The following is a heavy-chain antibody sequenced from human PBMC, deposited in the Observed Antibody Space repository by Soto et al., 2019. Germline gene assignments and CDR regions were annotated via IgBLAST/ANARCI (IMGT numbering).Heavy chain of an antibody. J-gene: IGHJ4*02. V-gene: IGHV4-34*01. CDR3: ATLPATSDFDY. Sequence: SETLSLTCAVYGGSFSGYYWTWIRQPPGTGLEWIGEINHSGSTNYNPSLKSRVTISVDTSKNQFSLKLSSVTAADTAVYYCATLPATSDFDYWGQGTLVTVSS. D-gene: IGHD2-2*01. CDR2: INHSGST. CDR1: GGSFSGYY.